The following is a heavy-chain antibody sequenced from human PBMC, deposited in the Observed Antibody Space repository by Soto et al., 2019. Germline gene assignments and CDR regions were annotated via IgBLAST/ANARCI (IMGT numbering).Heavy chain of an antibody. J-gene: IGHJ4*02. CDR1: GFTFSSYS. D-gene: IGHD1-26*01. V-gene: IGHV3-21*01. CDR3: ARGPMVGASFDY. Sequence: EVQLVESGGGLVKPGGSLRLSCAASGFTFSSYSMNWVRQAPGKGLEWVSSISSSSSYIYYADSVKGRSTISRDNAKNSLYLQTNSLRAEDTAVYYCARGPMVGASFDYWGQGTLVTVSS. CDR2: ISSSSSYI.